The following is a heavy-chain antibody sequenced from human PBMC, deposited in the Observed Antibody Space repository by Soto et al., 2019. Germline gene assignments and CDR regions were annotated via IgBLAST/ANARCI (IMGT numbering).Heavy chain of an antibody. CDR2: IIPMFGTP. V-gene: IGHV1-69*13. Sequence: SVKVSCKASGGTFSTYAISWVRQAPGQGLEWMGGIIPMFGTPHYAQKFQGRVTITADESTSTAYMELSSLRSEDTAVYYCTMYYYDSTTYSGPFDYWGQGTLVTVSS. J-gene: IGHJ4*02. CDR1: GGTFSTYA. D-gene: IGHD3-22*01. CDR3: TMYYYDSTTYSGPFDY.